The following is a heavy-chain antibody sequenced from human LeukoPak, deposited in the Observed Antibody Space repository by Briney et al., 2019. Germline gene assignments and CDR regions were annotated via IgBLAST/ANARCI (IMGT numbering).Heavy chain of an antibody. V-gene: IGHV3-23*01. D-gene: IGHD5-12*01. J-gene: IGHJ1*01. CDR3: AQGVDSLGDLQH. CDR2: ISVSSSGT. CDR1: GFTFSSYG. Sequence: PGGSLRLSCAASGFTFSSYGMSWVRQAPGKGLEWVSAISVSSSGTYYADSVKGRFAISRDNSKNTLYLQMSSLRAEDTAVYYCAQGVDSLGDLQHWGQGTLLTVSS.